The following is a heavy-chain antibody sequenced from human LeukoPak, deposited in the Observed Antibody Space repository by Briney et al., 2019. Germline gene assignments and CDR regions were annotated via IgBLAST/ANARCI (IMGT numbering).Heavy chain of an antibody. CDR3: ARVPVSGPGARFDY. D-gene: IGHD4-11*01. CDR1: GYTFTSYG. V-gene: IGHV1-18*01. Sequence: ASVKVSCKASGYTFTSYGISWVRQAPGQGLEWMGWISAYNVNTNDAQKLQGRVTMTTDTSTTTAYMELRSLRSDHTAVYYCARVPVSGPGARFDYWGQGTLVTVSS. CDR2: ISAYNVNT. J-gene: IGHJ4*02.